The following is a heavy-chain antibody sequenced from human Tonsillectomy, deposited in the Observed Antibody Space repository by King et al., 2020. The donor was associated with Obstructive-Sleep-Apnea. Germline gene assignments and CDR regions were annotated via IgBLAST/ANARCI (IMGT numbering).Heavy chain of an antibody. Sequence: VQLVESGGGLVQPGGSLRISCAASGFTFSSYAMSWVRQAPGRGLEWVSGISSSGGSTYYADSVKGRFTISRDNSQNTLFLQMNSLRAEDTAVYYCAKIPPEYYDSSGYFYYGMDVWGQGTSVTVSS. CDR1: GFTFSSYA. J-gene: IGHJ6*02. CDR3: AKIPPEYYDSSGYFYYGMDV. D-gene: IGHD3-22*01. V-gene: IGHV3-23*04. CDR2: ISSSGGST.